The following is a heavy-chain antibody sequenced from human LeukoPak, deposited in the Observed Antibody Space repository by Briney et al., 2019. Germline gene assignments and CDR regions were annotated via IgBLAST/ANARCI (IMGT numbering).Heavy chain of an antibody. D-gene: IGHD3-9*01. CDR1: GGSISTYY. J-gene: IGHJ4*02. Sequence: SETLSLTCTVSGGSISTYYWSWIRQPPGKGLEWIGYIYYSGSTSYNPSLKSRVTISVDTSKNQFSLRLSSVTAADTAVYYCARQGGYDILTGYYTEDGEEIDYWGQGTLVTVSS. CDR2: IYYSGST. V-gene: IGHV4-59*01. CDR3: ARQGGYDILTGYYTEDGEEIDY.